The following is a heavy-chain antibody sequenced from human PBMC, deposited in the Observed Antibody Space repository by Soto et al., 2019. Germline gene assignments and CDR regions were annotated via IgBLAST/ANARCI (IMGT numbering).Heavy chain of an antibody. CDR2: ISSSSSYI. Sequence: EVQLVESGGGLVQPGGSLRLSCAASGFTFSSYSMNWVRQAPGKGLEWVSSISSSSSYIYYADSVKGRFTISRDNAKNSLYLQMNSLRAEDTAVYYCASPTPYGDRHGYWGQGTLVTVSS. CDR1: GFTFSSYS. J-gene: IGHJ4*02. D-gene: IGHD4-17*01. V-gene: IGHV3-21*01. CDR3: ASPTPYGDRHGY.